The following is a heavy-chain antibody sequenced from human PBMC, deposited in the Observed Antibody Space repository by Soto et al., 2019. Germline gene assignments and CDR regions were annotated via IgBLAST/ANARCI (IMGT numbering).Heavy chain of an antibody. Sequence: QVQLVQSGAEVKEPGDSVRVSCEASGYTFTAYYIHWVRQAPGQGLEWMGWINPKFGDTTYAQDFQGRVSMTRDMSISTVYMELSRLTSDDTAISYCARNMDYYYGRGSGNGHGVWGQGTTVTVFS. D-gene: IGHD3-10*02. CDR3: ARNMDYYYGRGSGNGHGV. CDR2: INPKFGDT. V-gene: IGHV1-2*02. CDR1: GYTFTAYY. J-gene: IGHJ6*02.